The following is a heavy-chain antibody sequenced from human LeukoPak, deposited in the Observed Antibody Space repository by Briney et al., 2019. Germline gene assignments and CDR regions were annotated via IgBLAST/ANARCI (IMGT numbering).Heavy chain of an antibody. CDR2: IYPRDGST. V-gene: IGHV1-46*01. Sequence: ASVKVSCKASGYTFTSNYLHWVRQAPGQGLEWMGMIYPRDGSTSYAQKFQGRVTVTRDTSTSTVHMELSGLRSEDTTVYYCARDQEGFDYWGQGTLVTVSS. J-gene: IGHJ4*02. CDR1: GYTFTSNY. CDR3: ARDQEGFDY.